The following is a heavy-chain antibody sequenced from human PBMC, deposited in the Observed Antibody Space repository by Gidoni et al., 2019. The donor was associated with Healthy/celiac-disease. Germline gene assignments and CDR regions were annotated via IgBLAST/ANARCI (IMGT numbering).Heavy chain of an antibody. Sequence: QVQLVQSGAEVKKPGSSVKVSCKASGGTFSSYAISWVRQAPGQGLEWMGRIIPILGIANYAQKFQGRVTITADKSTSTAYMELSSLRSEDTAVYYCASEGGYCSSTSCHISYYYYYGMDVWGQGTTVTVSS. D-gene: IGHD2-2*02. CDR2: IIPILGIA. CDR1: GGTFSSYA. CDR3: ASEGGYCSSTSCHISYYYYYGMDV. V-gene: IGHV1-69*04. J-gene: IGHJ6*02.